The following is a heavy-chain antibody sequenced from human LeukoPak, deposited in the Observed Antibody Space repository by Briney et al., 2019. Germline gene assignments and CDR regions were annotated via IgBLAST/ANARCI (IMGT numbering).Heavy chain of an antibody. CDR3: VADVPPSNSGLYEAQIDF. CDR1: GFTFNSAW. D-gene: IGHD6-19*01. Sequence: GGSLRLSCAASGFTFNSAWMSWVRQVPGKGLEWVARFTSKFNGATAEYAAPMKGRFVISRDDSKDTLSLEMNSLRTEDTAVYHCVADVPPSNSGLYEAQIDFLGQGTLVTVSS. V-gene: IGHV3-15*01. J-gene: IGHJ4*02. CDR2: FTSKFNGATA.